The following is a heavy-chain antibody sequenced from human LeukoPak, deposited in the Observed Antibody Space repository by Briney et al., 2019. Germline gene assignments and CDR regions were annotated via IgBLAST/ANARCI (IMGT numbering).Heavy chain of an antibody. D-gene: IGHD3-3*02. CDR3: TTGIRGD. V-gene: IGHV3-15*01. Sequence: GGSLRLSCVASGFTFSSHWMSWVRQAPGKGLEWVGRIQSKTDGGKTDYAAPVKGRFTISRDDSKNTLYLQMNSLKTEDTAIYYCTTGIRGDWGQGTLVTVSS. J-gene: IGHJ4*02. CDR1: GFTFSSHW. CDR2: IQSKTDGGKT.